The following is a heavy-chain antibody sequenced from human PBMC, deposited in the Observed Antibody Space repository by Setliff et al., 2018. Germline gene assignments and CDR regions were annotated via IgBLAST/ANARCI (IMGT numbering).Heavy chain of an antibody. CDR2: IHASGSP. CDR3: ARGSTGAFDP. V-gene: IGHV4-61*02. Sequence: SETLSLTCTVSGGSITSGSFYWSWIRQPAGKKLEWIGRIHASGSPDYNPSVQSRVTMSVDTSKNQLSLKLRSVTAADTALYYCARGSTGAFDPWGQGALVTVSS. D-gene: IGHD2-2*01. J-gene: IGHJ5*02. CDR1: GGSITSGSFY.